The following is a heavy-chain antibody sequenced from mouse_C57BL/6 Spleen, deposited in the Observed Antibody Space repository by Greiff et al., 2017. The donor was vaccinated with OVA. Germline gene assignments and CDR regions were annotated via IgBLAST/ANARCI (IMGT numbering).Heavy chain of an antibody. CDR3: ARWSITTMDY. CDR2: VNPSIGGS. J-gene: IGHJ4*01. V-gene: IGHV1-53*01. CDR1: GYTFTSYW. D-gene: IGHD1-1*01. Sequence: QVQLKQPGTELVKPGASVKLSCKASGYTFTSYWMHWVKQRPGQGLEWIGNVNPSIGGSNYNEKFKSKATLTVDKSSSTAYMQLSSLTSEDSAVYYCARWSITTMDYWGQGTSVTVSS.